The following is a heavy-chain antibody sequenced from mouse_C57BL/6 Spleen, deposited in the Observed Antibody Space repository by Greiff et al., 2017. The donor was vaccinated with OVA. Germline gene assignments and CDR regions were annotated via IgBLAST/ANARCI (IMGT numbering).Heavy chain of an antibody. CDR2: INPNNGGT. D-gene: IGHD4-1*01. J-gene: IGHJ2*01. V-gene: IGHV1-26*01. Sequence: EVQLQQSGPELVKPGASVKISCKASGYTFTDYYMNWVKPSHGKSLEWIGDINPNNGGTSYNQKFKGKATLTVDKSSSTAYMELRSLTSEDSAVYYCASGLGNDWGQGTTLTVSS. CDR3: ASGLGND. CDR1: GYTFTDYY.